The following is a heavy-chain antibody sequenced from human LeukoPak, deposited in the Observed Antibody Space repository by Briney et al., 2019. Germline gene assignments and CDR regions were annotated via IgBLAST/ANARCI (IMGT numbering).Heavy chain of an antibody. D-gene: IGHD3-16*02. CDR1: GGSINSYY. CDR2: IFYSGVD. Sequence: PSETLSLTCTVSGGSINSYYWSWIRQPPGKGLEWIGYIFYSGVDRYNPALESRVTISIDTSKNQFSLKLSSVTAADTAVYYCARNPDVWGSYRYQGPYFDYWGQGTLVTVSS. V-gene: IGHV4-59*08. CDR3: ARNPDVWGSYRYQGPYFDY. J-gene: IGHJ4*02.